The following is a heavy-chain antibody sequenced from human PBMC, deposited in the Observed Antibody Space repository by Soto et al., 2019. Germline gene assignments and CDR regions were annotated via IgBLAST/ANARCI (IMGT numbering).Heavy chain of an antibody. D-gene: IGHD2-2*01. V-gene: IGHV3-23*01. J-gene: IGHJ4*02. CDR2: ISGSGGST. CDR3: AKGPDIVVVPAAY. Sequence: GGSLRLSCAASGFTFSSYAMSWVRQAPGKGLEWVSAISGSGGSTYYADSVKGRFTISRDNSKNTLYLQINSLRAEDTAVYYCAKGPDIVVVPAAYWGQGTLVTVSS. CDR1: GFTFSSYA.